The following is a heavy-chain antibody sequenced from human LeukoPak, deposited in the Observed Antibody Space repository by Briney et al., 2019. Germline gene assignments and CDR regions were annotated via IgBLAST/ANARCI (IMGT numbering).Heavy chain of an antibody. D-gene: IGHD2-2*01. CDR3: AGARLLHPYAY. CDR2: INHSGST. J-gene: IGHJ4*02. Sequence: PSETLSLTCAVYGGSFSGYYWSWIRQPPGEGLEWIGEINHSGSTNYNPSLKSRVTISVDTSKNQFSLKLSSVTAADTGVYFCAGARLLHPYAYWGQGSLVAVSS. V-gene: IGHV4-34*01. CDR1: GGSFSGYY.